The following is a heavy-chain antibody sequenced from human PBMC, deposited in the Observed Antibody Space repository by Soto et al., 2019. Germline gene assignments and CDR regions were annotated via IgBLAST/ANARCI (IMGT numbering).Heavy chain of an antibody. CDR1: GESFSGYY. Sequence: SETLSLTCAVYGESFSGYYWNWIRQPPGKGLEWIGEINHSGSTNFNPSLKSRVTISVDTSKNQFSLKLSSVTAADTAVYYCAKGLRYFDRGPLDYWGQGTLVTVSS. V-gene: IGHV4-34*01. J-gene: IGHJ4*02. CDR3: AKGLRYFDRGPLDY. CDR2: INHSGST. D-gene: IGHD3-9*01.